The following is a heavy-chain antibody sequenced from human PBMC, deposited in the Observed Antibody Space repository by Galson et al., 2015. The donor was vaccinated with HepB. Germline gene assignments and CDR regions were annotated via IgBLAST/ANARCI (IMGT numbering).Heavy chain of an antibody. J-gene: IGHJ3*01. CDR3: ARQSGVSDSTPGHDPFDV. D-gene: IGHD3-3*01. Sequence: QSGAEVKKSGESLKISCKGSGYSFPDYWIGWVRQMPGKGLEWMGIIYPDDSDIKYSPSFEGQVTISVDKSIDTAYLQWSSLRASDTAIYYCARQSGVSDSTPGHDPFDVWGQGTLVTVSS. V-gene: IGHV5-51*01. CDR2: IYPDDSDI. CDR1: GYSFPDYW.